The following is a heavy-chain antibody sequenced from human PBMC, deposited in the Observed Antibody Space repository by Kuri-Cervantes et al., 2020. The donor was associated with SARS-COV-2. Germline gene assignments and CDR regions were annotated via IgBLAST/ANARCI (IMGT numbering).Heavy chain of an antibody. Sequence: GESLKISCSASGFNYLNYAIHWVRQAPGTGLEWVAVVSYNGTNKCYADSVKGRFTISRDNSRNIVYLQMNSLRAEDTAVYYCANSLLLSLDYWGQGTLVTVSS. CDR3: ANSLLLSLDY. D-gene: IGHD1-26*01. J-gene: IGHJ4*02. CDR1: GFNYLNYA. CDR2: VSYNGTNK. V-gene: IGHV3-30-3*01.